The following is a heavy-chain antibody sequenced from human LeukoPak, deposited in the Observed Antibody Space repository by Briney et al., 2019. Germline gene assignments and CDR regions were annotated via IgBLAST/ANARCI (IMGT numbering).Heavy chain of an antibody. Sequence: PSETLSLTCTVSGGSISSYYWSWIRQPPGKGLKWIGYIYYSGSTNYNPSLKSRVTISVDTSKNQFSLKLSSVTAADTAVYYCARLTGIAVAGNRHFDYWGQGTLVTVSS. CDR1: GGSISSYY. CDR3: ARLTGIAVAGNRHFDY. V-gene: IGHV4-59*08. D-gene: IGHD6-19*01. CDR2: IYYSGST. J-gene: IGHJ4*02.